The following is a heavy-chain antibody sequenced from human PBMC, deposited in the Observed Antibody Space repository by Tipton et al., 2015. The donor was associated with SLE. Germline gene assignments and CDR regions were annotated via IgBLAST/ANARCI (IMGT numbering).Heavy chain of an antibody. CDR2: VYPSGDT. D-gene: IGHD2-8*01. Sequence: TLSLTCAVSGYSISSGYYWDWIRQPPGKGREWIGHVYPSGDTNYNPSLKSRVTISIDTPKNHFSLKLSSVTAADTAVYYCARHDTNYGRNWFDPWGQGTLVTVSS. CDR3: ARHDTNYGRNWFDP. J-gene: IGHJ5*02. CDR1: GYSISSGYY. V-gene: IGHV4-38-2*01.